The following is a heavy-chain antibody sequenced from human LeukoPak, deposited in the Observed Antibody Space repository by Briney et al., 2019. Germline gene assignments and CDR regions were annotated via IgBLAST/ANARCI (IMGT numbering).Heavy chain of an antibody. V-gene: IGHV3-30-3*01. CDR1: GFTFSSYA. D-gene: IGHD3-10*01. CDR3: ARAGDAFDI. CDR2: ISYDGSNK. Sequence: PGRSLRLSCAASGFTFSSYAMHWVRQAPGEGLEWVAVISYDGSNKYYADSVKGRFTISRNNSKNTLYLQMNSLRAEDTAVYYCARAGDAFDIWGQGTMVTVSS. J-gene: IGHJ3*02.